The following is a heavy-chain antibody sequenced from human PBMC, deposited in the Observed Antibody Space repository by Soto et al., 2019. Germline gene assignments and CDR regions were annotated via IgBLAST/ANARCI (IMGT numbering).Heavy chain of an antibody. CDR3: ARGSPKFDY. J-gene: IGHJ4*02. D-gene: IGHD2-15*01. CDR2: VLPILNVT. V-gene: IGHV1-69*02. CDR1: GGTFSRNS. Sequence: QVQLVQSGAEVKKPGSWVKVSCKASGGTFSRNSFSWVRQAPGQGLEWMGRVLPILNVTHYAQKFQDRVTITADTSTSTAYMELNSLRSEDTAVYYCARGSPKFDYWGQGTLVTVSA.